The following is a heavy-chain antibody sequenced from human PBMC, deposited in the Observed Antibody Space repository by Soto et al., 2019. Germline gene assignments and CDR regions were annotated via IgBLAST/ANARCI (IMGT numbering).Heavy chain of an antibody. J-gene: IGHJ6*02. V-gene: IGHV3-66*01. D-gene: IGHD5-12*01. CDR3: AKDKVATLYYYYGMDV. CDR1: GFTVSSNY. CDR2: IYSGGST. Sequence: GGSLRLSCAASGFTVSSNYMSWVRQAPGKGLEWVSVIYSGGSTYYADSVKGRFTISRDNSKNTLYLQMNSLRAEDTAVYYCAKDKVATLYYYYGMDVWGQGTTVTVSS.